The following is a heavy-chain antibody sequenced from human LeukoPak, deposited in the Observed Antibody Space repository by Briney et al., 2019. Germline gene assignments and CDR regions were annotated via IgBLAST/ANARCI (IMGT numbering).Heavy chain of an antibody. Sequence: ASVKVSCKASGYTFTSYAMNWVRQAPGQGFEWMGWINTNTGNPTYAQGFTGRFVFSLDTSVSTAYLQISSLKAEDTAVYYCARGGSGWYSERYFDYWGQGTLVTVSS. CDR1: GYTFTSYA. V-gene: IGHV7-4-1*02. D-gene: IGHD6-19*01. CDR2: INTNTGNP. J-gene: IGHJ4*02. CDR3: ARGGSGWYSERYFDY.